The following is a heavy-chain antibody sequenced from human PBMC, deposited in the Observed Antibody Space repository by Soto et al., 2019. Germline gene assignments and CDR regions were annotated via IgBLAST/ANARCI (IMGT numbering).Heavy chain of an antibody. J-gene: IGHJ4*02. Sequence: QVQLQESGPGLVKPSETLSLTCSVSGGSISGYYWSWIRQSPGKGLEWIGHISYSGGTSYNPSLQSRITMSVDTSRIQFSLRLSSVTAADTAVYYCARGRISVAGRYFDYWGQGTLVTVSS. CDR1: GGSISGYY. CDR2: ISYSGGT. V-gene: IGHV4-59*12. CDR3: ARGRISVAGRYFDY. D-gene: IGHD6-19*01.